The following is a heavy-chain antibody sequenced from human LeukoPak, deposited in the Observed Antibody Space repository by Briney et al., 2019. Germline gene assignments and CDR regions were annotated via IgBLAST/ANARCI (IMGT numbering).Heavy chain of an antibody. V-gene: IGHV3-53*01. Sequence: GGSLRLSCAASGFTVSGNYMSWVRQAPGKGLEWGSVIYSGGSTYYADSVKGRFTISRDNSKNTLYLQMNSLRAEDTAVYYCARDRTSSSWPYMDVWGKGTTVTVSS. CDR1: GFTVSGNY. CDR3: ARDRTSSSWPYMDV. CDR2: IYSGGST. J-gene: IGHJ6*03. D-gene: IGHD6-6*01.